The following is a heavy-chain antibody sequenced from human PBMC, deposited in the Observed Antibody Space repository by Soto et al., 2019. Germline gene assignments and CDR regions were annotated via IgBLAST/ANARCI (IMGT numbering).Heavy chain of an antibody. CDR3: ARRSRQITIFEVVIMVEYDAFDI. CDR1: GGSISSSSYY. D-gene: IGHD3-3*01. Sequence: SETLCLTCTVSGGSISSSSYYWGWIRQPPGKGLEWIGSIYYSGSTYYNPSLKSRVTISVDTSKNQFSLKLSSVTAADTAVYYCARRSRQITIFEVVIMVEYDAFDIWGQGTMVTVSS. V-gene: IGHV4-39*01. CDR2: IYYSGST. J-gene: IGHJ3*02.